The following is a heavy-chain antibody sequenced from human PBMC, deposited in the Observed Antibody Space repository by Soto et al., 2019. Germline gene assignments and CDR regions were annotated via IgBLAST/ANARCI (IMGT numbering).Heavy chain of an antibody. D-gene: IGHD1-26*01. J-gene: IGHJ4*02. CDR1: GFTFSTYW. V-gene: IGHV3-7*01. CDR2: INQDGSEK. Sequence: EVQLVESGGGLVQPGGSLRLSCAASGFTFSTYWRNWVRQAPGKGLEWVANINQDGSEKYYVDSVKGRFTISRDNAKNSLYLQMNGLRAEDRAVYYGARVAGGATADYWGQGTLVTVS. CDR3: ARVAGGATADY.